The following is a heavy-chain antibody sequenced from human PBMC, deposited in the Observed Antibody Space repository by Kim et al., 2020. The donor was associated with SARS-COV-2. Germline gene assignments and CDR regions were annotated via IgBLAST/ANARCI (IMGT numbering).Heavy chain of an antibody. CDR3: ARDLRSKVMRI. J-gene: IGHJ4*02. CDR2: IYYSGST. Sequence: SETLSLTCTVSGGSVSSGSYYWSWIRQPPGKGLEWIGYIYYSGSTNYNPSLKSRVTISVDTSKNQFSLKLSSVTAADTAVYYCARDLRSKVMRIWGQGTLVTVSS. V-gene: IGHV4-61*01. D-gene: IGHD2-15*01. CDR1: GGSVSSGSYY.